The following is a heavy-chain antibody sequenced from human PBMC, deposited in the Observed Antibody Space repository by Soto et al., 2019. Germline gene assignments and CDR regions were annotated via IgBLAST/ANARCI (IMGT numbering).Heavy chain of an antibody. D-gene: IGHD2-2*01. CDR1: GFTFSNYA. CDR2: ISGSGGST. Sequence: GGSLRLSCAASGFTFSNYAMSWVRQAPGKGLEWVSAISGSGGSTYYADSVKGRFTISRDNSKNTLYLQRNSLRAEDTAVYYCAKALTALRLCCSSTSCFHYYYGMDVWGQGTTVTVSS. CDR3: AKALTALRLCCSSTSCFHYYYGMDV. J-gene: IGHJ6*02. V-gene: IGHV3-23*01.